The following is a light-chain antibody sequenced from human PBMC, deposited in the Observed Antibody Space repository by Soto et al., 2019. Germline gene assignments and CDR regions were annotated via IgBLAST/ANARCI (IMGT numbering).Light chain of an antibody. Sequence: QSALTQPASVSGSPGQSITISCTGTSSDVGGYNYISWYQQHPGKAPKFIIYDVRNRPSWFSNRFSGSRSGNTASLTISGLQAEDEADYYCSSYTSSSTVIFGGGTKLPVL. J-gene: IGLJ2*01. CDR2: DVR. V-gene: IGLV2-14*01. CDR3: SSYTSSSTVI. CDR1: SSDVGGYNY.